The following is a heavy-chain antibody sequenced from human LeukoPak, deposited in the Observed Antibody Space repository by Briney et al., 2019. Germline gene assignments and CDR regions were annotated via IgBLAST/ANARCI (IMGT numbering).Heavy chain of an antibody. V-gene: IGHV3-23*01. J-gene: IGHJ6*03. CDR2: ISGSGGST. D-gene: IGHD2-21*01. CDR1: GLAFSSYA. CDR3: AKVPLTWLVRDYYYMDV. Sequence: PGGSLRLSCAASGLAFSSYAMSWVRQAPGKGLEWVSGISGSGGSTYYADPVKGRFTISRDNSNNTLYLQMNSLRVEDTAVYYCAKVPLTWLVRDYYYMDVWGKGTTVTVSS.